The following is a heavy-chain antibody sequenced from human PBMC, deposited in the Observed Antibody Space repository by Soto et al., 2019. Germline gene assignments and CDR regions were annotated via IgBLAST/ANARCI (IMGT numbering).Heavy chain of an antibody. V-gene: IGHV4-38-2*01. CDR3: ARNYEFYYDSTSYYSRPFDS. D-gene: IGHD3-22*01. J-gene: IGHJ4*02. CDR2: IYHSGTT. Sequence: LSLTCGVSGYSISSGYYWGWIRQPPGKGLEWIGSIYHSGTTYSNPSLKSRVTIPVDTSKNQFSLKLSSVPAADTAVYSCARNYEFYYDSTSYYSRPFDSWGQGTLVTVSS. CDR1: GYSISSGYY.